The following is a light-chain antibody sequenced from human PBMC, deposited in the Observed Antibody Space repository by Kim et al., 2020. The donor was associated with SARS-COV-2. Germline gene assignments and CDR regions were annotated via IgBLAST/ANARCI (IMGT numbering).Light chain of an antibody. V-gene: IGLV3-1*01. CDR3: QAWDSRSYV. CDR1: RFGDKY. Sequence: SVSPVQTASIPCSGNRFGDKYACWYQQKPGQSPVLVIYQDTNRPSGIPERFSGANSGNTAPLTISGTQAMDEADYYCQAWDSRSYVFGTGTKVTVL. CDR2: QDT. J-gene: IGLJ1*01.